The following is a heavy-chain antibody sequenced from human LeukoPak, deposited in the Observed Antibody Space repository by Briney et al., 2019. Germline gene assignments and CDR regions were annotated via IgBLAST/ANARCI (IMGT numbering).Heavy chain of an antibody. CDR3: ATVYGSGSYQLDY. V-gene: IGHV1-24*01. CDR2: FDPEDGET. J-gene: IGHJ4*02. CDR1: GYTLTELS. Sequence: ASVKVSCKVSGYTLTELSMHWVRQAPGKGLEWMGGFDPEDGETIYAQKFRGRVTMTEDTSTDTAYMELSSLRSEDTAVYYCATVYGSGSYQLDYWGQGTLVTVSS. D-gene: IGHD3-10*01.